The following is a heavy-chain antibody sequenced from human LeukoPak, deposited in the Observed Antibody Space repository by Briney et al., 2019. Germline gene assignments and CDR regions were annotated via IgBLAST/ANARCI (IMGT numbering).Heavy chain of an antibody. D-gene: IGHD4-17*01. V-gene: IGHV3-7*03. CDR2: INQDGSET. CDR3: AREDPYGDYLNY. Sequence: PGGSLRLSCAASGFTFSNYWMSWVRQAPGKGLEWVANINQDGSETYYVDSMKGRFTISRDNAKNSLYLQMNSLRAEDTAVYYCAREDPYGDYLNYWGQGTLVTVSS. J-gene: IGHJ4*02. CDR1: GFTFSNYW.